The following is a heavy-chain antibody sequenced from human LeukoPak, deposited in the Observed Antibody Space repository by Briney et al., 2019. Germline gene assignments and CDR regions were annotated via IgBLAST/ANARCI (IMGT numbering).Heavy chain of an antibody. D-gene: IGHD3-22*01. Sequence: ASVKVSCKASGYTFTSYDINWVRQATGQGLEWMGGMNPNSGNTGYAQKFQGRVTMTRNTSINTAYMELSSLRSEDTAVYYCARGPTMIVVVDAFDIWGQGTMVTVSS. V-gene: IGHV1-8*01. CDR2: MNPNSGNT. CDR3: ARGPTMIVVVDAFDI. CDR1: GYTFTSYD. J-gene: IGHJ3*02.